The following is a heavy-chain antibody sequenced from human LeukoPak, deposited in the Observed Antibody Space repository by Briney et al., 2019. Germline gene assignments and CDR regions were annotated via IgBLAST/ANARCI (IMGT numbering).Heavy chain of an antibody. CDR3: ARDGLGDAFDI. D-gene: IGHD6-19*01. Sequence: GRSLRLSCAASGFTFDDYAMHWVRQAPGKGLEWVSGISWNSGSIGYADSVKGRFTISRDNAKNSLYLLMNSLRAEDMALYYCARDGLGDAFDIWGQGTMVTVSS. V-gene: IGHV3-9*03. J-gene: IGHJ3*02. CDR2: ISWNSGSI. CDR1: GFTFDDYA.